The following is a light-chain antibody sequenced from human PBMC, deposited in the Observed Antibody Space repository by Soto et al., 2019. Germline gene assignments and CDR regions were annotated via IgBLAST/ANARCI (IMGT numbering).Light chain of an antibody. J-gene: IGKJ5*01. CDR2: DAS. Sequence: EIVLTYSPGTLSLSPWERATLSCRASQSVSSYLAWYQQKPGQAPRLLIYDASNRATGIPARFSGSGSGTDFTLTISSLEPEDFAVYHCQQRSNWPPITFGQVTRLEIK. CDR3: QQRSNWPPIT. CDR1: QSVSSY. V-gene: IGKV3-11*01.